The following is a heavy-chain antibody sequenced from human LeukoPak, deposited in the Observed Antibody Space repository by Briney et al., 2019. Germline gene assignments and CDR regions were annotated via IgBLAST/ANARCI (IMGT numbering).Heavy chain of an antibody. J-gene: IGHJ4*02. CDR2: IYTSGST. D-gene: IGHD3-3*01. Sequence: SQTPSLTCTVSGGSISSGSHYWSWIRQPAGKGLEWIGRIYTSGSTNYYPSLKSRVTISVDTSKNQFSLKLSSVTAADTAVYYCARGGFGAKGLFDYWGQGTLVTVSS. CDR1: GGSISSGSHY. V-gene: IGHV4-61*02. CDR3: ARGGFGAKGLFDY.